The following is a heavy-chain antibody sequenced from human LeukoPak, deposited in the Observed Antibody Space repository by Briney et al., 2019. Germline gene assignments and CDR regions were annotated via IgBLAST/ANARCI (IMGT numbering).Heavy chain of an antibody. D-gene: IGHD6-13*01. CDR2: IWYDGSNK. CDR3: ARGGVWIAAAGSDYFDY. V-gene: IGHV3-33*01. CDR1: GFTFSSYG. Sequence: GGSLRLSCAASGFTFSSYGMHWVRRAPGKGLEWVAVIWYDGSNKYYADSVKGRFTISRDNSKNTLYLQMNSLRAEDTAVYYCARGGVWIAAAGSDYFDYWGQGTLVTVSS. J-gene: IGHJ4*02.